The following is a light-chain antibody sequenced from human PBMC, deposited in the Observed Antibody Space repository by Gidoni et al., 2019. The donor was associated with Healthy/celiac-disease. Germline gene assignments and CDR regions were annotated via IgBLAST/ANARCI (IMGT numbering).Light chain of an antibody. V-gene: IGKV1-33*01. Sequence: DIQMTQPPSSLSASVGDIVTITCKASKDISNYLNCYQQKPGNAPKLLIYDASNLETGVPSRFSGSGSGTDFTFTISILQPEDIATYCCQRYDNLPFTFGPGTKVDIK. CDR1: KDISNY. J-gene: IGKJ3*01. CDR2: DAS. CDR3: QRYDNLPFT.